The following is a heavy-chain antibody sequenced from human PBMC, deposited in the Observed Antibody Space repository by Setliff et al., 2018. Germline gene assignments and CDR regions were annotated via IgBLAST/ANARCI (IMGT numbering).Heavy chain of an antibody. CDR3: AKDTHYYSNTGYYCFDY. CDR2: IRHDGSNE. Sequence: GGSLRLSCAASGITFSSYAMSWVRQAPGKGLEWVAYIRHDGSNENYADSVKGRFTVSRDNSRNTLFLQMNSLRPEDTAVYYCAKDTHYYSNTGYYCFDYWGQGALVTVSS. J-gene: IGHJ4*02. V-gene: IGHV3-30*02. CDR1: GITFSSYA. D-gene: IGHD3-9*01.